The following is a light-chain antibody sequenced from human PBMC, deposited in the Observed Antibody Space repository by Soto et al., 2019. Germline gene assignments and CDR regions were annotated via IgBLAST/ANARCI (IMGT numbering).Light chain of an antibody. J-gene: IGKJ2*01. CDR1: QSVGGTY. V-gene: IGKV3-20*01. CDR3: QQYGRSPGT. CDR2: GAS. Sequence: PGERATLTCRASQSVGGTYLAWYQQKPGQAPRLLISGASRRATDIPDRFSGSGSETDFTLTISRLEPEDFAVYHCQQYGRSPGTFGQGTKLEI.